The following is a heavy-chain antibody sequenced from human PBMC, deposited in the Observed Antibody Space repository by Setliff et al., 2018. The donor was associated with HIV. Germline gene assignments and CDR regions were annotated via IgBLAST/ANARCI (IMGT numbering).Heavy chain of an antibody. Sequence: SETLSLTCAVYGASFSDYYWSWIRQPPGKGLEWIGYIYYSGTTNYNPSLKSRVTFSVDMSKTQVSLKLTSVTAADTAMYFCARVRGDNFWSGSYSLPASDAFDVWGQGTMVTVSS. J-gene: IGHJ3*01. CDR1: GASFSDYY. D-gene: IGHD3-3*01. CDR2: IYYSGTT. V-gene: IGHV4-59*01. CDR3: ARVRGDNFWSGSYSLPASDAFDV.